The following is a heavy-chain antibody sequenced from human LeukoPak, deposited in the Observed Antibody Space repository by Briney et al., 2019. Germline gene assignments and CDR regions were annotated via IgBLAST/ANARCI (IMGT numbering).Heavy chain of an antibody. Sequence: GGSLRLSCAASGFTFSSYSMNWVRQAPGKGLEWVSSISSSSSYIYYADSVKGRFTISRDNSKNTLFLQMSSLRAEDTAVYYCAKGDYGSDFRYFDYWGQGTLVTVSS. V-gene: IGHV3-21*04. CDR1: GFTFSSYS. J-gene: IGHJ4*02. CDR2: ISSSSSYI. CDR3: AKGDYGSDFRYFDY. D-gene: IGHD4-23*01.